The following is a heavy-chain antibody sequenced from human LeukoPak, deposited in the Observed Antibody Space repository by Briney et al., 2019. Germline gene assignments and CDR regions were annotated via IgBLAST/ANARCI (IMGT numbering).Heavy chain of an antibody. CDR1: GFTLSRHS. V-gene: IGHV3-21*01. Sequence: GGSLRLSCAVSGFTLSRHSMTWVRQAPGRGLEWIASISTSSSYIYYADSVRGRFTISRDNAKNSLFLQMDSLRAEDTAVYDCTRDSSNIANYQTHIDSWGQGALVTVSS. CDR2: ISTSSSYI. CDR3: TRDSSNIANYQTHIDS. J-gene: IGHJ4*02. D-gene: IGHD4/OR15-4a*01.